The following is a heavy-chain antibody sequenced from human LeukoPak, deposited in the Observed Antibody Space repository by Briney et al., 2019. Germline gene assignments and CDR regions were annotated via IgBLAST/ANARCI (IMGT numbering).Heavy chain of an antibody. V-gene: IGHV3-53*01. CDR2: IYSGGST. D-gene: IGHD3-10*01. CDR3: ARVPMVRGFTWYYFDF. Sequence: GGSLRLSCAASGFTFTTYCMSWVRQAPGKGLEWVSVIYSGGSTYYADSVKGRFTISRDNSKNTLYLQMNTLRAEDTAVYYCARVPMVRGFTWYYFDFWGQGTLVTVSS. CDR1: GFTFTTYC. J-gene: IGHJ4*02.